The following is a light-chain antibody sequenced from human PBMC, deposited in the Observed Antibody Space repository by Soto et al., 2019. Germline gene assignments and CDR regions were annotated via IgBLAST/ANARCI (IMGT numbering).Light chain of an antibody. J-gene: IGLJ2*01. CDR3: RSYTTSNTVV. CDR1: SSDVGGYNY. V-gene: IGLV2-14*01. Sequence: QSALTHPASLSGSPGQSITISCTGTSSDVGGYNYVSWYQQHPGKAPKLMIYDVNNRPSGVSNRFSGSKSGNTASLTISGLQAEDEADYYFRSYTTSNTVVFGGGTKLPVL. CDR2: DVN.